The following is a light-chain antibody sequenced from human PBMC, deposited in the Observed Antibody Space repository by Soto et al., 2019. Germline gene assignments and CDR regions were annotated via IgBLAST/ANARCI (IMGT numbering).Light chain of an antibody. CDR2: DAS. V-gene: IGKV1-33*01. J-gene: IGKJ4*01. CDR1: QDISNY. CDR3: QQYDNLPLT. Sequence: DIQMNKSPSSLSASVGDRVTITCQASQDISNYLNWYQQKPGKAPKLLIYDASNLETGVPSRFSGSGSGTDFTFTISSLQPEDIATYYCQQYDNLPLTFGGGTKVDI.